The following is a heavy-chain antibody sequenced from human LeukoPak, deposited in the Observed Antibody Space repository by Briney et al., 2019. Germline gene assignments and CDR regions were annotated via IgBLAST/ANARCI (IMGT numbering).Heavy chain of an antibody. CDR3: AHANIGYCSGGSCYKDAFDI. CDR2: IYTSGST. D-gene: IGHD2-15*01. CDR1: GGSISSYY. J-gene: IGHJ3*02. V-gene: IGHV4-4*07. Sequence: SETLSLTCTVSGGSISSYYWSWIRQPAGKGLEWIGRIYTSGSTNYNPSLKSRVTMSVDTSKNHFSLKLSSVTAADTAVYYCAHANIGYCSGGSCYKDAFDIWGQGTMVTVSS.